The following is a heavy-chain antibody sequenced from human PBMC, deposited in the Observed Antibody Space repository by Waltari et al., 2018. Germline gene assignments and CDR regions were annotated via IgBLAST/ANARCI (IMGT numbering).Heavy chain of an antibody. CDR3: ARDGGDWQGAFDF. CDR1: GGSLSSYY. V-gene: IGHV4-59*01. J-gene: IGHJ3*01. Sequence: QVQLQESGPGLVKPSETLSLTCTVSGGSLSSYYWSWIRQPPGKGLEWIGYIYYSGSTTINPALKSRVTISVYTSKNQFSLKLSSVTAADTAVYYCARDGGDWQGAFDFWGQGTMVTVSS. D-gene: IGHD2-21*01. CDR2: IYYSGST.